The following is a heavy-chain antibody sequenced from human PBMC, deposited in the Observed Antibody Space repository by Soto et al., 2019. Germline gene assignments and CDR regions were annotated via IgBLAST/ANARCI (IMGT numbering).Heavy chain of an antibody. D-gene: IGHD3-3*01. CDR3: ARGFWSGSKSHFDY. Sequence: QVQLQQSGPGLVKPSQTLSLTCAISGDSVSSNSATWNWIRQSPSRGLEWLGRTYYRSNWNNDYAVSVKSRITINPDTSQNQLSLQLNSVTPEDTAMYYCARGFWSGSKSHFDYWGQGTLVTVSS. J-gene: IGHJ4*02. CDR2: TYYRSNWNN. V-gene: IGHV6-1*01. CDR1: GDSVSSNSAT.